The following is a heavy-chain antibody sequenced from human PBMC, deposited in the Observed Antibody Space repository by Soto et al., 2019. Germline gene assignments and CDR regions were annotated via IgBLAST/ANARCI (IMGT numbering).Heavy chain of an antibody. V-gene: IGHV1-18*04. CDR1: GYPFSSYG. Sequence: ASVKVSCKASGYPFSSYGFSWVRQAPGQGLEWMGWISAYNGNKKYAQKFQGRVTMTTDTSTSTAYMELRSLRSDDTAVYYCATDTFPGPSWGNGMDVWGQGTTVTVSS. CDR2: ISAYNGNK. D-gene: IGHD3-16*01. CDR3: ATDTFPGPSWGNGMDV. J-gene: IGHJ6*02.